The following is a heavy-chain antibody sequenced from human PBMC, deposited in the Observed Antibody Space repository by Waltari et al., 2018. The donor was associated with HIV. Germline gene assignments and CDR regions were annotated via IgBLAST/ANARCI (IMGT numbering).Heavy chain of an antibody. CDR2: VFHSGST. CDR3: ARQPAPDSTWFQIYFDY. Sequence: QVQLQESGPGLVKPSDTLSLTCAVSDFSITSGHYWGWIRQSPGKGLEWIGSVFHSGSTFYKPSFKGRVSISVDTSKNQFSLKLTSVTAADTAVYYCARQPAPDSTWFQIYFDYWGQGTVVTVSS. V-gene: IGHV4-38-2*01. D-gene: IGHD6-13*01. J-gene: IGHJ4*02. CDR1: DFSITSGHY.